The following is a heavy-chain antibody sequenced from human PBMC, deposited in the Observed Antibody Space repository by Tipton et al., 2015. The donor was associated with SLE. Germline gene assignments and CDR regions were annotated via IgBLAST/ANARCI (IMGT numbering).Heavy chain of an antibody. CDR1: GFTFSSYS. D-gene: IGHD3-22*01. Sequence: QLVQSGGGLVQPGGSLRLSCAASGFTFSSYSMNWVRQAPGKGLEWVSYISSSSSTIYYADSVKGRFTISRDNAKNSLYLQMNSLRAEDTAVYYCARGAPNYYDSSGYYSFDYWGQGTLVTVSS. CDR3: ARGAPNYYDSSGYYSFDY. CDR2: ISSSSSTI. V-gene: IGHV3-48*01. J-gene: IGHJ4*02.